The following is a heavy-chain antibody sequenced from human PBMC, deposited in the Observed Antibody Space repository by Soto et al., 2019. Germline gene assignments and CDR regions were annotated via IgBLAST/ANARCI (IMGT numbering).Heavy chain of an antibody. J-gene: IGHJ4*02. V-gene: IGHV5-51*01. CDR1: GYSFTNYW. CDR3: ARPYSSGWYWELDY. Sequence: GESLKISGKGSGYSFTNYWIGWVRQMPGKGLEWMGIIYPGDSDTRYSPSFQGQVTISADKSISTAYLQRSGLKASDSAMYYCARPYSSGWYWELDYWGQGTLVTVSS. CDR2: IYPGDSDT. D-gene: IGHD6-19*01.